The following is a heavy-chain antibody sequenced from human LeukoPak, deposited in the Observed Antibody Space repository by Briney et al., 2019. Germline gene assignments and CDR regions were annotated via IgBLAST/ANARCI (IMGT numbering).Heavy chain of an antibody. D-gene: IGHD3-3*01. CDR1: GGSMNTHY. V-gene: IGHV4-4*07. Sequence: PSETLSLTCSVSGGSMNTHYWNWIRQPAGKGLEWIGRIYTSGSTNHNPSLKSRVIMSLDTSKSQFSLSLSSVTAADTAVYYCARDNNGLYFGVRGFDIWGQGTMVTVSS. CDR2: IYTSGST. CDR3: ARDNNGLYFGVRGFDI. J-gene: IGHJ3*02.